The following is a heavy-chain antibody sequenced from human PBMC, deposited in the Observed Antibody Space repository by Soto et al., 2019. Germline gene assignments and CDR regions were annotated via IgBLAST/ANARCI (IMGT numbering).Heavy chain of an antibody. CDR1: GGTFSSRA. D-gene: IGHD3-16*01. CDR3: ANSRGGTFLGYHGMDI. V-gene: IGHV1-69*01. J-gene: IGHJ6*02. Sequence: QVQLVQYGPEVQKTGTSVKVSCKASGGTFSSRAISWVRQAPGQGLEWMGGIIPVFGRVNYAEKFQDRVTITADESTGTVYMELSSLRSEDTALYYCANSRGGTFLGYHGMDIWGQGTTVSVSS. CDR2: IIPVFGRV.